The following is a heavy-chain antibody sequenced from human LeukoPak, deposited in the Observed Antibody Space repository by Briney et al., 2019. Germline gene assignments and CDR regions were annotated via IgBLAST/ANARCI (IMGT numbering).Heavy chain of an antibody. J-gene: IGHJ4*02. Sequence: GGSLRLSCAASGFTFSNFAMSWVRQAPGKGLEWVSTISGSGGSTFYADSVKGRFTISRDNSKNTLFLQMNSLRAEDTAIYYCAKAGSSGWFSSGGDYWGQGALVTVSS. D-gene: IGHD6-19*01. CDR3: AKAGSSGWFSSGGDY. CDR2: ISGSGGST. CDR1: GFTFSNFA. V-gene: IGHV3-23*01.